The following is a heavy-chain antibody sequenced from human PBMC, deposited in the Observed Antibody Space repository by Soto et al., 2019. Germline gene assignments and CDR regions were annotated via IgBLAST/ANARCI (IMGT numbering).Heavy chain of an antibody. J-gene: IGHJ5*02. V-gene: IGHV4-30-4*01. CDR2: IYYTETT. Sequence: SETLSLTGAVSGVSVTNGDYYWTWVLQSPGRGLEWIGNIYYTETTNYNPSLNSRLSISIDTSRNQFSHPLTAVTAADSAIYYGATQIRGGYCFDPWGQGTMVTVYS. CDR3: ATQIRGGYCFDP. CDR1: GVSVTNGDYY.